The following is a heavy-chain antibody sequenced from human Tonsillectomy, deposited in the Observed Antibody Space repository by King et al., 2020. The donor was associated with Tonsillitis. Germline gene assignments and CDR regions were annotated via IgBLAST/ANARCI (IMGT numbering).Heavy chain of an antibody. CDR2: INPNSGGA. Sequence: VQLVESGAEVKKPGASVKVSCKASGYTFTGYYMHWVRQAPGQGLEWMGWINPNSGGANYAQNFQGRVTMSRDTSISTAYMELSSLRSDDAAVYYCARLAINPLQYYYAMDVWGQGTTVTVSS. CDR1: GYTFTGYY. D-gene: IGHD5-12*01. CDR3: ARLAINPLQYYYAMDV. J-gene: IGHJ6*02. V-gene: IGHV1-2*02.